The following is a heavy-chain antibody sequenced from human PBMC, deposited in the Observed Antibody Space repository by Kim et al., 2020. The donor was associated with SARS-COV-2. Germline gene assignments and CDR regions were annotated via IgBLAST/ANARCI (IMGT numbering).Heavy chain of an antibody. CDR2: ISDDGSTK. J-gene: IGHJ6*01. Sequence: GGSLRLSCAASGFTFSTFGMNWVRQAPGKGLEWVALISDDGSTKYYADSVKGRFTISRDNSKNTVYLQMESLRAEDTAVYYCAKAVRRGDNFHYYGMDV. CDR1: GFTFSTFG. D-gene: IGHD3-10*01. CDR3: AKAVRRGDNFHYYGMDV. V-gene: IGHV3-30*18.